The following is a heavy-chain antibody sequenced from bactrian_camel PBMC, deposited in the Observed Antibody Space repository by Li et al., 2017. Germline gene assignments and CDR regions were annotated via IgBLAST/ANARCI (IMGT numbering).Heavy chain of an antibody. V-gene: IGHV3S40*01. Sequence: VQLVESGGGSVQPGGSLRLSCAASGFTFSIYAIAWVRQAPGKGLEWVPNINSWSGNEYYADSVKGRFTISRDNAKNKVFLQLNRLKTEDLAMYYCFGGHSWGQGTQVTVS. CDR1: GFTFSIYA. CDR3: FGGHS. CDR2: INSWSGNE. J-gene: IGHJ6*01.